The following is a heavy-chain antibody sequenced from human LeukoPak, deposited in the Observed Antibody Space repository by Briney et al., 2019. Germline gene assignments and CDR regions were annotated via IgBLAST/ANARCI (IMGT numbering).Heavy chain of an antibody. CDR3: ARVAGLAHWYFDL. CDR2: IYHSGST. D-gene: IGHD6-19*01. Sequence: SETLSLTCTVSDDSVSRDSNYWTWIRQPPGKGMEWIGYIYHSGSTTYNPSLKSRVTISVDTSKNQFSLKLTSVTAADTAVYYCARVAGLAHWYFDLWGRGTLVTVSS. J-gene: IGHJ2*01. V-gene: IGHV4-61*01. CDR1: DDSVSRDSNY.